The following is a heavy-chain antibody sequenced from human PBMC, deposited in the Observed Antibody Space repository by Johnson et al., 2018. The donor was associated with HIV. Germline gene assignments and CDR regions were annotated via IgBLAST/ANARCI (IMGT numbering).Heavy chain of an antibody. J-gene: IGHJ3*02. V-gene: IGHV3-11*04. CDR2: ISSSGSTI. Sequence: VESGGGLVKPGGSLRLSCAASGFTFSDYYMSWIRQAPGKGLEWVSYISSSGSTIYYADSVKGRFTISRDNAKNSLYLQMGSLRAEDMAVYYCARPRTTVTQVDAFDIWGQGTMVTVSS. CDR1: GFTFSDYY. CDR3: ARPRTTVTQVDAFDI. D-gene: IGHD4-17*01.